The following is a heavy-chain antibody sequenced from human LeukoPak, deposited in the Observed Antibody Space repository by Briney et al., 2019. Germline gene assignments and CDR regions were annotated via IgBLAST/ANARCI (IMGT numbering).Heavy chain of an antibody. V-gene: IGHV4-34*01. J-gene: IGHJ4*02. Sequence: GSLRLSCAASRFTFSSYAMTWVRQPPGKGLEWIGEINHSGSTNYNPSLKSRVTISVDTSKNQFSLKLSSVTAADTAVYYCARGALCYDYWGQGTLVTVSS. CDR3: ARGALCYDY. D-gene: IGHD3-10*02. CDR1: RFTFSSYA. CDR2: INHSGST.